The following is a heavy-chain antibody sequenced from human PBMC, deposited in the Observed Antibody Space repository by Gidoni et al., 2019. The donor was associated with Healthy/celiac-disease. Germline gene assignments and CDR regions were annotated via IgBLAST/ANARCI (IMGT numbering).Heavy chain of an antibody. CDR2: ISGSGVSK. CDR3: AKKIPLYSSSWGANWFDP. V-gene: IGHV3-23*01. J-gene: IGHJ5*02. D-gene: IGHD6-13*01. Sequence: EVQLLESGGGLVQPGGSLRLSCASSGFPFRSYARSGVGQAPGKGLEWVPAISGSGVSKYYADSGKCRFTISRDNSKNTLYLQMNSLRAEYTAVYYCAKKIPLYSSSWGANWFDPWGQGTLVTVSS. CDR1: GFPFRSYA.